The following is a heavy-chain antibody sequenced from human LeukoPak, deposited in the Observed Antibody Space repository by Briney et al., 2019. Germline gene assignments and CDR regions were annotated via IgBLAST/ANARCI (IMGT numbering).Heavy chain of an antibody. CDR3: ARVIAVADFDY. Sequence: GGSLRLSCSASGFTFSNYAMYWVRQAPGKGLEWVSYISSSGSTIYYADSVKGRFTISRDNAKNSLYLQMNSLRAEDTAVYYCARVIAVADFDYWGQGTLVTVSS. CDR1: GFTFSNYA. V-gene: IGHV3-48*03. CDR2: ISSSGSTI. J-gene: IGHJ4*02. D-gene: IGHD6-19*01.